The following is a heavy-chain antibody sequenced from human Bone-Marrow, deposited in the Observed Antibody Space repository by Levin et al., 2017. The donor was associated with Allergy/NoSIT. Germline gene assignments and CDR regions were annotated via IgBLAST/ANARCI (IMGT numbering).Heavy chain of an antibody. D-gene: IGHD3-3*02. Sequence: PGGSLRLSCAASGFTFSTYEMNWVRQAPGKGLEWVSYISSTSNTIYYADSVKGRFTISRDNAKNSLYLQMNSLRAEDTAVYYCARTRHLSIFDYWGQGTLVTVAS. V-gene: IGHV3-48*03. CDR1: GFTFSTYE. J-gene: IGHJ4*02. CDR3: ARTRHLSIFDY. CDR2: ISSTSNTI.